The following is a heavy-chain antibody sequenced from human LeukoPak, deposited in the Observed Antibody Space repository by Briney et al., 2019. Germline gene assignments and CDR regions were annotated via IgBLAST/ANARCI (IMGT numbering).Heavy chain of an antibody. CDR3: ARDNHRHPGVVITNYNWFDP. V-gene: IGHV1-69*04. J-gene: IGHJ5*02. CDR2: IIPIFGIA. Sequence: SVKVSCKASGGTFSSYAISWVRQAPGQGLEWMGRIIPIFGIANYAQKFQGRVTITADKSTSTAYMELSSLRSEDTAVYYCARDNHRHPGVVITNYNWFDPWGQGTLVTVPS. D-gene: IGHD3-22*01. CDR1: GGTFSSYA.